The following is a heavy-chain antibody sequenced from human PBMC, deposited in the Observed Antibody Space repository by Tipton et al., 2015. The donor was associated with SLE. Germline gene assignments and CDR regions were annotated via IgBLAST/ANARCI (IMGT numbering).Heavy chain of an antibody. V-gene: IGHV4-61*05. Sequence: TLSLTCTVSGGSIRSSRYYWGWIRQTPGKGLEWIGYIHNSGSTNYNPSLKSRTTISVDTPKKQFSLKLNSVTAADTAVYYCARQRDRSSGLFDYWGQGSLVTVSS. D-gene: IGHD3-10*01. CDR2: IHNSGST. CDR3: ARQRDRSSGLFDY. J-gene: IGHJ4*02. CDR1: GGSIRSSRYY.